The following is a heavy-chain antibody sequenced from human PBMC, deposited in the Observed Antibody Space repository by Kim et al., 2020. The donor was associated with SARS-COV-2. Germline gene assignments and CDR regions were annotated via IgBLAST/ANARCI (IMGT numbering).Heavy chain of an antibody. CDR3: ARDWSYYYYYYGMDV. CDR2: INPSGGST. CDR1: GYTFTSYY. V-gene: IGHV1-46*01. D-gene: IGHD1-26*01. Sequence: ASVKVSCKASGYTFTSYYMHWVRQAPGQGLEWMGIINPSGGSTSYAQKFQGRVTMTRDTSTSTVYMELSSLRSEDTAVYYCARDWSYYYYYYGMDVWGQGTTVTVSS. J-gene: IGHJ6*02.